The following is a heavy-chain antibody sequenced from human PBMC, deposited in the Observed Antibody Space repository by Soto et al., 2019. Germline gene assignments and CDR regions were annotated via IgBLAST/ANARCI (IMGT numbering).Heavy chain of an antibody. D-gene: IGHD2-15*01. CDR3: AKWPRYCSGGSCYGGYFDY. J-gene: IGHJ4*02. Sequence: GGSLRLSCAASGFTFSSYSMNWVRQAPGKGLEWVSSISSSSSYIYYADSVKGRFTISRDNAKNSLYLQMNSLRAEDTAVYYCAKWPRYCSGGSCYGGYFDYWGQGTLVTVPS. CDR1: GFTFSSYS. V-gene: IGHV3-21*01. CDR2: ISSSSSYI.